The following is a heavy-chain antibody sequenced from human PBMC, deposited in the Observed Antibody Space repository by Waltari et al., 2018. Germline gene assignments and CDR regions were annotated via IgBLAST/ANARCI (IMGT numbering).Heavy chain of an antibody. CDR3: ARDAGTNWFDP. D-gene: IGHD3-10*01. J-gene: IGHJ5*02. CDR2: IIPILGTA. CDR1: GGTFSSYA. V-gene: IGHV1-69*12. Sequence: QVQLVQSGAEVKKPGSSVKVSCKASGGTFSSYAISWVRQAPGQGLEWMGGIIPILGTANDAQKFQGRVTITADESTSTADMELSSLRSEDTVVYYCARDAGTNWFDPWGQGTLVTVSS.